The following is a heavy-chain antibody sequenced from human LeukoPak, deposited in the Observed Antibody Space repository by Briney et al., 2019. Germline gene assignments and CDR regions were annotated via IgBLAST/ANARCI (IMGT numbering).Heavy chain of an antibody. V-gene: IGHV3-30-3*01. CDR2: ISYDGSNK. Sequence: GGSLRLSCAASGFTFSSYAMHWVRQAPGKGLEWVAVISYDGSNKYYADSVKGRFTISRDNSKNTLYLQMNSLRAEDTAVYYCARDRVGATDHFDYWGQGTLVTVSS. D-gene: IGHD1-26*01. CDR1: GFTFSSYA. CDR3: ARDRVGATDHFDY. J-gene: IGHJ4*02.